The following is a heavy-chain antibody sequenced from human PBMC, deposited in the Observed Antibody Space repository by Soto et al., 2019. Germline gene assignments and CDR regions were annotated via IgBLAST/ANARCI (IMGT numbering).Heavy chain of an antibody. CDR2: IYYSGST. Sequence: SETLSLTCTVSGGSVISGSYYWSWIRQPPGKGLEWIGYIYYSGSTNYNPSLKSRVTISVDTSKNQFSLKLSSVTAADTAVYYCARYGTYYYDSSGYTNWFDPWGQGTLVTVSS. J-gene: IGHJ5*02. CDR1: GGSVISGSYY. D-gene: IGHD3-22*01. V-gene: IGHV4-61*01. CDR3: ARYGTYYYDSSGYTNWFDP.